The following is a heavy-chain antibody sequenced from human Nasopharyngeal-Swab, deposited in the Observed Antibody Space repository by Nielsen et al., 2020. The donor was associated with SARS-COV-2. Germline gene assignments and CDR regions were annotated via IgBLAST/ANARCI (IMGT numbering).Heavy chain of an antibody. CDR3: ARDNVVEVAATRYYGMDV. J-gene: IGHJ6*02. Sequence: ASVNVSCKSSGYTFSDYALNWVRQVPRQGPEWLGWITTKTGTPMYGQGFAGRLVFSLDTTVSTAYVEISSLKAEDSAVYYCARDNVVEVAATRYYGMDVWGQGTTVTVSS. CDR1: GYTFSDYA. D-gene: IGHD2-15*01. CDR2: ITTKTGTP. V-gene: IGHV7-4-1*02.